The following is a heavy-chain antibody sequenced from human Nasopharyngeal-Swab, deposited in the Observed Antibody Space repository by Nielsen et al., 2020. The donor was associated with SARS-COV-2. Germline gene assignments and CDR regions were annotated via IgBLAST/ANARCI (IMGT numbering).Heavy chain of an antibody. V-gene: IGHV3-21*01. Sequence: GESLKISCAASGFTFSSYSMNWVRQAPGKGLEWVSSISSSSSYIYYADSVKGRFTISRGNAKNSLYLQMNSLRAEDTAVYYCAREVATIGPNYYYYYYMDVWGKGTTVTVSS. J-gene: IGHJ6*03. D-gene: IGHD5-12*01. CDR2: ISSSSSYI. CDR1: GFTFSSYS. CDR3: AREVATIGPNYYYYYYMDV.